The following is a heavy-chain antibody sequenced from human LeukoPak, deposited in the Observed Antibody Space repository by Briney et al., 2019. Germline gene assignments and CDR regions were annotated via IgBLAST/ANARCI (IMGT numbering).Heavy chain of an antibody. J-gene: IGHJ5*02. CDR3: ARDGDLLWFGELSSSNWLDP. CDR1: GYTFTSYA. Sequence: ASVKVSCKASGYTFTSYAMHWVRQAPGQRLEWMGWINAGNGNTKYSQKFQGRVTITRDTSASTAYMELSSLRSEDTAVYYCARDGDLLWFGELSSSNWLDPWGQGTLVTVSS. CDR2: INAGNGNT. D-gene: IGHD3-10*01. V-gene: IGHV1-3*01.